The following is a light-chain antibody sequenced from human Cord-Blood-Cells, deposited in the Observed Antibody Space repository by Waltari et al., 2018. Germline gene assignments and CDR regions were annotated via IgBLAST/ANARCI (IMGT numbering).Light chain of an antibody. Sequence: QSALTQPASVSGSPGQSITISCTGTSSDVGGYNYVSWYQTHPGKAPKLMIYDVSNRPSVVSNRFSGSKSGNAASLTISGLQAEDEADYYCSSYTSSSTLVFGGGTKLTVL. CDR3: SSYTSSSTLV. J-gene: IGLJ3*02. V-gene: IGLV2-14*01. CDR1: SSDVGGYNY. CDR2: DVS.